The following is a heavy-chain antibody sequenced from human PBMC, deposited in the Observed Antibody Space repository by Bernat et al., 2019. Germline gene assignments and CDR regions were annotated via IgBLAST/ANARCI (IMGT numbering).Heavy chain of an antibody. Sequence: QVQRVESGAEVKKPGASVKVSCKASGYTFTSYGISWVRQAPGQGLEWMGWISAYNGNTNYAQKLQGRVTMTTDTSTSTAYMELRSLRSDDTAVYYCARGDYYDSSGYLFDYWGHLSLVAVSS. J-gene: IGHJ4*01. V-gene: IGHV1-18*01. CDR1: GYTFTSYG. CDR3: ARGDYYDSSGYLFDY. CDR2: ISAYNGNT. D-gene: IGHD3-22*01.